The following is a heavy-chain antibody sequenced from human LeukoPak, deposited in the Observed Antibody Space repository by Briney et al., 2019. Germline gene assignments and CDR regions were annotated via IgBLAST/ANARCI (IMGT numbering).Heavy chain of an antibody. CDR3: ARGSRITIFGVRGTPFDY. V-gene: IGHV1-18*01. CDR1: GYTFTSYG. Sequence: ASVKVSCKASGYTFTSYGISWVRQAPGQGLEWMGWISAYNGNTNYAQKLQGRVTMTTDTSTSTAYMELRSLRSDDTAVYYCARGSRITIFGVRGTPFDYWGQGTLVTVSS. J-gene: IGHJ4*02. D-gene: IGHD3-3*01. CDR2: ISAYNGNT.